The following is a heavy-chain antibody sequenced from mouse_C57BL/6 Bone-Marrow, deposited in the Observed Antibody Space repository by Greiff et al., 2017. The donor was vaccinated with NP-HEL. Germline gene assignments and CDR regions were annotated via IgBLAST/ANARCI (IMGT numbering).Heavy chain of an antibody. CDR1: GYTFTSYW. Sequence: QVQLKQPGAELVKPGASVKMSCKASGYTFTSYWITWVKQRPGQGLEWIGDIYPGSGSTNYNEKFKSKATLTVDTSSSTAYMPLSSLTSEDSAVYYCARGARALYGTRYFDYWGQGTTLTVSS. D-gene: IGHD1-1*01. J-gene: IGHJ2*01. V-gene: IGHV1-55*01. CDR2: IYPGSGST. CDR3: ARGARALYGTRYFDY.